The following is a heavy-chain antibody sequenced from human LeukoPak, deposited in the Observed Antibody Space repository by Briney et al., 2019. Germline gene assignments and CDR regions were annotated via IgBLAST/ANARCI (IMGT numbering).Heavy chain of an antibody. Sequence: GGSLRLSCAASRFTFNDYAMHWVRQAPGKGLEWVSLISWDSGNTYYADSVKGRFTISRDNSKNSLSLQMNSLRAEDTALYYCAKGPGAAVGKRYIQHWGQGTLVTVSS. D-gene: IGHD6-13*01. CDR1: RFTFNDYA. CDR2: ISWDSGNT. V-gene: IGHV3-43D*03. CDR3: AKGPGAAVGKRYIQH. J-gene: IGHJ1*01.